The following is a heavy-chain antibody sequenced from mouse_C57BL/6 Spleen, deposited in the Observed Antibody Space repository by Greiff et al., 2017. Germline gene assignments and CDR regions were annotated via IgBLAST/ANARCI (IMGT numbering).Heavy chain of an antibody. CDR1: GFTFSDYG. CDR3: ARGVYDGYFDY. J-gene: IGHJ2*01. V-gene: IGHV5-17*01. D-gene: IGHD2-3*01. Sequence: EVKLVESGGGLVKPGGSLKLSCAASGFTFSDYGMHWVRQAPEKGLEWVAYISGGSSTIYYADTVKGRFTISRDNAKNTLFLQMTSLRSEDTAMYYCARGVYDGYFDYWGQGTTLTVSS. CDR2: ISGGSSTI.